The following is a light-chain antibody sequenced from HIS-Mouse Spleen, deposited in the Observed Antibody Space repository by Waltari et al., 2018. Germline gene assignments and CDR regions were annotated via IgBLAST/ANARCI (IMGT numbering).Light chain of an antibody. CDR2: EDS. CDR3: YSTDSSGNHRV. J-gene: IGLJ2*01. Sequence: SYELTHPPSASVSPGQTARTTCSGNALPNNYAYWYQQKTGQAPVLVIWEDSKRPSGIPKRISGSSAGTMATLTISGAQVEDEADYYCYSTDSSGNHRVFGGGTKLTVL. CDR1: ALPNNY. V-gene: IGLV3-10*01.